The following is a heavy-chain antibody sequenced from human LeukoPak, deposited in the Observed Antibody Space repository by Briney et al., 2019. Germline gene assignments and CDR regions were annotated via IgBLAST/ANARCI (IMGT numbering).Heavy chain of an antibody. Sequence: KPSETLSLTCTVSGGSISSYYWSWIRQPPGKGLEWIGYIYYSGSTNYNPSLKSRVTISVDTSKNQFSLKLSSVTAADTAVYYCARLSGNGELAFIAAAGRRSWFDPWGQGTLVTVSS. CDR3: ARLSGNGELAFIAAAGRRSWFDP. CDR1: GGSISSYY. V-gene: IGHV4-59*08. D-gene: IGHD6-13*01. J-gene: IGHJ5*02. CDR2: IYYSGST.